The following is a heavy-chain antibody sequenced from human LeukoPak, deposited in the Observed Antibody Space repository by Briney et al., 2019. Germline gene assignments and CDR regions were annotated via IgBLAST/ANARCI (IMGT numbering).Heavy chain of an antibody. CDR1: GGSISSSSYY. Sequence: SETLSLTCTVSGGSISSSSYYWGWIRRPPGKGLEWIGTIYYSGSTYYNPSLKSRVTISVDTSKNQFSLKLSSVTAADTAVYYCARDRLILGIAAAGHYFDYWGQGTLVTVSS. J-gene: IGHJ4*02. V-gene: IGHV4-39*07. CDR3: ARDRLILGIAAAGHYFDY. D-gene: IGHD6-13*01. CDR2: IYYSGST.